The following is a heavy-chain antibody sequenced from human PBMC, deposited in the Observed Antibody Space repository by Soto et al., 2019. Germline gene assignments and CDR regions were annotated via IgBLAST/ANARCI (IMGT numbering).Heavy chain of an antibody. Sequence: QVQLQQWGAGLLKPSETLSLTCAVYGGSFSVYYWAWIRQPPGKGLGWIGEINHSGTTNYNPSLKSRVTISVDTSKNQFSLKLSSVTAADTAVYYCARGRLRHDSSGYYQGWFDPWGQGTLVTVSS. CDR3: ARGRLRHDSSGYYQGWFDP. J-gene: IGHJ5*02. V-gene: IGHV4-34*01. D-gene: IGHD3-22*01. CDR1: GGSFSVYY. CDR2: INHSGTT.